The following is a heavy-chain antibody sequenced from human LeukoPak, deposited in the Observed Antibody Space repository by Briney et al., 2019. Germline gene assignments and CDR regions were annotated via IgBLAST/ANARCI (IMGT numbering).Heavy chain of an antibody. CDR1: GYTFTGYY. V-gene: IGHV1-2*02. J-gene: IGHJ3*02. Sequence: ASVRVSCKASGYTFTGYYMHWVRQAPGQGLEWMGWINPNSGGTNYAQKFQGRVTMTRDTSISTAYMELSRLRSDDTAVFYCARSEGHDAFDIWGQGTMVTVSS. CDR3: ARSEGHDAFDI. CDR2: INPNSGGT.